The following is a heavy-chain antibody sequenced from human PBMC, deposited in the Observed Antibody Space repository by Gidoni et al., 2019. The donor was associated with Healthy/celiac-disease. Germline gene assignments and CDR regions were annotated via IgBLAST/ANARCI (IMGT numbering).Heavy chain of an antibody. Sequence: QVQLVESGGGVVQHGRSLRLSCAASGFTFSSYGMHVVRQAPGKGLEWVAVISYDGSNKYYSDSVKGRFTISRDDSKNTLYLQMNSLRAEDTAVYYCAKGIAVAGTPWALFDYWGQGTLVTVSS. CDR3: AKGIAVAGTPWALFDY. CDR2: ISYDGSNK. D-gene: IGHD6-19*01. CDR1: GFTFSSYG. V-gene: IGHV3-30*18. J-gene: IGHJ4*02.